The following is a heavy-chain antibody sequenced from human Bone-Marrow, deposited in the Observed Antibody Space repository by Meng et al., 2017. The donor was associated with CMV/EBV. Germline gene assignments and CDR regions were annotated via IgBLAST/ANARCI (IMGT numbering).Heavy chain of an antibody. CDR1: GGSISSYY. J-gene: IGHJ4*02. CDR2: IYYSGST. D-gene: IGHD3-3*01. V-gene: IGHV4-59*08. Sequence: SETLSLTCTVSGGSISSYYWSWIRQPPGKGLEWIGYIYYSGSTYYNPSLKSRVTISVDTSKNQFSLKLSSVTAADTAVYYCARGTTIFGVALIGYWGQGTLVTVSS. CDR3: ARGTTIFGVALIGY.